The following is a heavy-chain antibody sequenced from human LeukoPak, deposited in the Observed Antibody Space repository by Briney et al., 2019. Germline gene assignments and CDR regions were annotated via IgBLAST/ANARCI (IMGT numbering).Heavy chain of an antibody. J-gene: IGHJ4*02. Sequence: PGGSLRLSCAASGFTFTSYNMDWVRQAPGKGLEWVSDISGSGGSTYYADSVKGRFTISRDNSKNTLYLQMNSLRAEDTAVYYCAKDSTFDYGGNSYFDYWGQGTLVTVSS. CDR1: GFTFTSYN. D-gene: IGHD4-23*01. V-gene: IGHV3-23*01. CDR2: ISGSGGST. CDR3: AKDSTFDYGGNSYFDY.